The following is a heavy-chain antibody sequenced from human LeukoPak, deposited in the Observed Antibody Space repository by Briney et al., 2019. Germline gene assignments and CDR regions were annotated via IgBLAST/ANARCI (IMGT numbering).Heavy chain of an antibody. J-gene: IGHJ3*02. CDR3: ARHSSPWFGELSPFDI. CDR1: GYSFTNYW. Sequence: GESLKISCKGSGYSFTNYWIGWVRQMPGKGLEWMGIIFPGDSDTRYSPSFQGQVTISADKSITTAYLQWSSLKASDTAMYYCARHSSPWFGELSPFDIWGQGTMVTVSS. CDR2: IFPGDSDT. D-gene: IGHD3-10*01. V-gene: IGHV5-51*01.